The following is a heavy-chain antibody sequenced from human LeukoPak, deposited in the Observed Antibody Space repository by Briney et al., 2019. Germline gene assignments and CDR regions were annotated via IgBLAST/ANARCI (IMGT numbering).Heavy chain of an antibody. Sequence: PGRSLRLSCAASGFTFSSYDMHWVRQAPGKGLEWVTVISYDGSNKYYADSVKGRFTISRDNSKNTLYLQMNSLRAEDTAVYYCARDQAYYYDSSEAFDIWGQGTMVTVSS. V-gene: IGHV3-30-3*01. CDR1: GFTFSSYD. CDR3: ARDQAYYYDSSEAFDI. J-gene: IGHJ3*02. D-gene: IGHD3-22*01. CDR2: ISYDGSNK.